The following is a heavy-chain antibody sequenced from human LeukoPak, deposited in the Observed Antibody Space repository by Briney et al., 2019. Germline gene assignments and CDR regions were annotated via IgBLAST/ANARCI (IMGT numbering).Heavy chain of an antibody. J-gene: IGHJ4*02. CDR1: GGSISSSSYC. D-gene: IGHD2/OR15-2a*01. CDR3: ARGENTGGPDY. V-gene: IGHV4-39*07. CDR2: INHSGST. Sequence: SETLSLTCTVSGGSISSSSYCWGWIRQPPGKGLEWIGEINHSGSTNYNPSLKSRVTISVDTSKNQFSLKLSSVTAADTAVYYCARGENTGGPDYWGQGTLVTVSS.